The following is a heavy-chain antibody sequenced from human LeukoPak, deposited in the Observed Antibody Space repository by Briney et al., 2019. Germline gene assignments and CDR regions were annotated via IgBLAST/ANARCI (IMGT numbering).Heavy chain of an antibody. V-gene: IGHV4-59*08. D-gene: IGHD2-15*01. CDR2: IYYSGST. J-gene: IGHJ5*02. Sequence: SETLSLTCTVSGGSISSYYWSWIRRPPGKGLEWIGYIYYSGSTNYNPSLKSRVTISVDTSKNQFSLKLSSVTDADTAVYYCARHAVVVGATYWFDPWGQGTLVTVSS. CDR3: ARHAVVVGATYWFDP. CDR1: GGSISSYY.